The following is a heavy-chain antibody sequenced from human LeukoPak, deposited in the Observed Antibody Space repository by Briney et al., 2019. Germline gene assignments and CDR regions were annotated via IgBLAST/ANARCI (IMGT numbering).Heavy chain of an antibody. V-gene: IGHV1-46*01. Sequence: GASVKVSCKASGYTFTSYYMHWVRQAPGQGLVWMGIINPSGGSTSYAQKFQGRVTMTRDTSTSTVYMELSSLRSEDTAVYYCARDSSDVVPVIVEPYYYYGMDVWGQGTTVTVSS. CDR1: GYTFTSYY. J-gene: IGHJ6*02. CDR2: INPSGGST. D-gene: IGHD1-26*01. CDR3: ARDSSDVVPVIVEPYYYYGMDV.